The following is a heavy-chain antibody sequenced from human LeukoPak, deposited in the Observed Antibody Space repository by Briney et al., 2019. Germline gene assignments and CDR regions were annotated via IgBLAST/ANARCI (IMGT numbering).Heavy chain of an antibody. Sequence: GGSLRLSCAASGFTFSNYFLHWVRQAPGKGLEWVAVISYDGSNKYYADSVKGRFTNSRDNSKNNLYLQMQSLRAEDTAVYYCARGRATYYNDNSGPFDYWGQGTLVTVSS. J-gene: IGHJ4*02. D-gene: IGHD3-22*01. CDR3: ARGRATYYNDNSGPFDY. CDR2: ISYDGSNK. V-gene: IGHV3-30-3*01. CDR1: GFTFSNYF.